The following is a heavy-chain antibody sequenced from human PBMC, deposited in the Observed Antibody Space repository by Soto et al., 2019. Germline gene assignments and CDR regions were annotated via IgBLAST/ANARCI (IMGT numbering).Heavy chain of an antibody. CDR3: VVAAQTYSFDY. Sequence: QVQLVQSGAEVKKPGASVKVSCKASGYTFTRYGISWVRQAPGQGLEWMGWISAYNGHTNFSQQLQGRVTMTTDTSTSTSYMELRSLRSDDTSVYYCVVAAQTYSFDYWGQGTLVTVSS. D-gene: IGHD2-15*01. CDR1: GYTFTRYG. J-gene: IGHJ4*02. CDR2: ISAYNGHT. V-gene: IGHV1-18*01.